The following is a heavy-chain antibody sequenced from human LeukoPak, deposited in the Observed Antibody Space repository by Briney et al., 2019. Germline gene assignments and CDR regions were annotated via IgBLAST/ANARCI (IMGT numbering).Heavy chain of an antibody. D-gene: IGHD6-13*01. CDR1: GFTFSSYA. Sequence: GGSLRLSCAASGFTFSSYAMSWVRQAPGKGLEWVSAISGSGGSTYYADSVKGRFTISRDNSKNTLYLQTNSLRAEDTAVYYCAKEGGSSWYSYYYYMDGWGKGTTVTVSS. CDR3: AKEGGSSWYSYYYYMDG. V-gene: IGHV3-23*01. J-gene: IGHJ6*03. CDR2: ISGSGGST.